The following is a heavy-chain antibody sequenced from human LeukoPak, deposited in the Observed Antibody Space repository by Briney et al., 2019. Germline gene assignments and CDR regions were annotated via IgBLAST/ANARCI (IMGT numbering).Heavy chain of an antibody. CDR2: IRSSGTTI. CDR1: GFTFSDYY. D-gene: IGHD3-22*01. CDR3: ARDREDDSSGYYYGLFDY. Sequence: GGSLRLSCVASGFTFSDYYMSWIRQAPGKGLEWVSYIRSSGTTIHYADSVKGRFTISRDNAKNSLYLQMNSLRAEDTAVYYCARDREDDSSGYYYGLFDYWGQGTLVTVSS. V-gene: IGHV3-11*04. J-gene: IGHJ4*02.